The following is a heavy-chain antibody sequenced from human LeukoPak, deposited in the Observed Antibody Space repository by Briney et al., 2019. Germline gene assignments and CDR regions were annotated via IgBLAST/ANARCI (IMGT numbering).Heavy chain of an antibody. V-gene: IGHV4-34*01. CDR1: GGSFSGYY. CDR2: INHSGST. Sequence: SETLSLTCAVYGGSFSGYYWSWICQPPGKRLEWIGEINHSGSTNYNPSLKSRVTISVDTSKKQFSLKLSSVTAADTAVYYCARAHCSGGSCFDYWGQGTPVTVSS. D-gene: IGHD2-15*01. J-gene: IGHJ4*02. CDR3: ARAHCSGGSCFDY.